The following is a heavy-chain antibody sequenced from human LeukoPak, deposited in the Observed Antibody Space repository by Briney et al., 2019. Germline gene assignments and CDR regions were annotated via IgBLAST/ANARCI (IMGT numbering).Heavy chain of an antibody. CDR1: GFTVSSNY. V-gene: IGHV3-66*04. CDR3: ARHFGVVTKGVYYYYYGMDV. D-gene: IGHD3-3*01. J-gene: IGHJ6*02. Sequence: GGSLRLSCAASGFTVSSNYMSWVRQAPGKGLEWVSVIYSGGSTYYADSVKGRFTISRDNSKNTLYLQMNSLRAEDTAVYYCARHFGVVTKGVYYYYYGMDVWGQGTTVTISS. CDR2: IYSGGST.